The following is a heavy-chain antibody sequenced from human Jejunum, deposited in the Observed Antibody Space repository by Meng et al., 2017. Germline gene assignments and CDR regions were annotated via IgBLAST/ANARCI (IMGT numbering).Heavy chain of an antibody. J-gene: IGHJ3*02. D-gene: IGHD6-19*01. Sequence: GESLKISCTGSGFRLGDFALSWVRQAPGKGLECVGFIRSKAYGGTAEYAASVKGRFSISRDDSKSIAYLQMNSLKSEDTAKYYCSRVGSSGWYFVGSFDIWGQGKVVNVSS. CDR2: IRSKAYGGTA. V-gene: IGHV3-49*04. CDR3: SRVGSSGWYFVGSFDI. CDR1: GFRLGDFA.